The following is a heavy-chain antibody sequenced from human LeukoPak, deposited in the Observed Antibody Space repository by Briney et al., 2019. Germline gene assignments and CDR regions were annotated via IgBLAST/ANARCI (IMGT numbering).Heavy chain of an antibody. D-gene: IGHD5-18*01. Sequence: SETLSLTCTVSGGFVSNRSYYWGWIRQPPGEGLEWIGSIYYNGNTYYNPSLKSRVTISVDTSKNQFSLKLSSVTAADTAVHHCAREVGTERWFDPWGQGTRVTVSS. CDR3: AREVGTERWFDP. CDR2: IYYNGNT. J-gene: IGHJ5*02. CDR1: GGFVSNRSYY. V-gene: IGHV4-39*02.